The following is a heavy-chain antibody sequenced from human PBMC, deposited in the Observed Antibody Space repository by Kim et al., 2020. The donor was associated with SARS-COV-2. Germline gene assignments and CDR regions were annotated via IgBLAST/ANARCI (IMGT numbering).Heavy chain of an antibody. CDR2: IYYSGST. CDR1: GGSISSSSYY. CDR3: ARDSRDGYNFGY. D-gene: IGHD5-12*01. J-gene: IGHJ4*02. V-gene: IGHV4-39*07. Sequence: SETLSLTCTVSGGSISSSSYYWGWIRQPPGKGLEWIGSIYYSGSTYYNPSLKSRVTISVDTSKNQFSLKLSSVTAADTAVYYCARDSRDGYNFGYWGQGTLVTVSS.